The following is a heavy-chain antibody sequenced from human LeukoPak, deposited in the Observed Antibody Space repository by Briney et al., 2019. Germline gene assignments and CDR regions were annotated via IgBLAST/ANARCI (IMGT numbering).Heavy chain of an antibody. D-gene: IGHD3-22*01. CDR2: ISGSGGST. V-gene: IGHV3-23*01. CDR1: GFTFSSYA. CDR3: AMGSSGYYNLYFDY. Sequence: GGSLGLSRAASGFTFSSYAMSWVRQAPGKGLEWVSAISGSGGSTYYADSVKGRFTISRDNSKNTLYLQMNSLRAEDTAVYYCAMGSSGYYNLYFDYWGQGTLVTVSS. J-gene: IGHJ4*02.